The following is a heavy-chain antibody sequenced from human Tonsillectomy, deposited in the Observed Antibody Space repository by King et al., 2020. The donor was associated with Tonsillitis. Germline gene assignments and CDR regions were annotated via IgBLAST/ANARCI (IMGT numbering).Heavy chain of an antibody. Sequence: VQLVESGAEVKKPGSSVKVSCKTSGGTFSSYAFSWVRQAPGQGLEWMGGIIPSFGPAIYAKNFQGRVTIIVDESTSTTYMELRSLRSEDTAVYYCARDIGDWGDYWGQGTLVTVSS. V-gene: IGHV1-69*01. CDR2: IIPSFGPA. J-gene: IGHJ4*02. CDR3: ARDIGDWGDY. CDR1: GGTFSSYA. D-gene: IGHD7-27*01.